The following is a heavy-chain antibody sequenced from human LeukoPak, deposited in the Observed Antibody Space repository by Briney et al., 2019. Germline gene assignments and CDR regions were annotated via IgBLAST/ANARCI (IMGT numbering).Heavy chain of an antibody. CDR2: ISSSSSYI. J-gene: IGHJ4*02. D-gene: IGHD3-10*01. CDR1: GFTFSSNS. CDR3: ARDPIKRGYYFDY. Sequence: GGSLRLSCAASGFTFSSNSMNWVRQAPGKGLEWVSSISSSSSYIYYADSVKGRFTISRDNAKNSLYLQMNSLRAEDTAVYYCARDPIKRGYYFDYWGQGTLATVSS. V-gene: IGHV3-21*01.